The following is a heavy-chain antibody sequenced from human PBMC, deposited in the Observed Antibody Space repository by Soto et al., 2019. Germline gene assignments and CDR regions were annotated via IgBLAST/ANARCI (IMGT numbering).Heavy chain of an antibody. CDR1: GFTFGNAW. Sequence: GGSLRLSCAASGFTFGNAWINWVRQAPGKGLEWVGRIKSKTDGGTSDFAAPVKGRFAISRDDSKDMVYLQMNSLKTADTAVYYCARGIKGPYDWLLTPFDYWGQGTLVTVSS. CDR2: IKSKTDGGTS. V-gene: IGHV3-15*07. D-gene: IGHD3-9*01. J-gene: IGHJ4*02. CDR3: ARGIKGPYDWLLTPFDY.